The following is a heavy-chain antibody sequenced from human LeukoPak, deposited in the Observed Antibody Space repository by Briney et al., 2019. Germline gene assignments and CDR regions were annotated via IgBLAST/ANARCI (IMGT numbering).Heavy chain of an antibody. V-gene: IGHV3-30-3*01. CDR1: GFTFSSYA. CDR2: ISYDGSNK. CDR3: ARVVGDFWSGYYGY. Sequence: HPGGSLRLSCAASGFTFSSYAMHWVRQAPGKGLEWVAVISYDGSNKYYADSVKGRFTISRDNSKNTLYLQMNSLRAEDTAVYYCARVVGDFWSGYYGYWGQGTLVTVSS. J-gene: IGHJ4*02. D-gene: IGHD3-3*01.